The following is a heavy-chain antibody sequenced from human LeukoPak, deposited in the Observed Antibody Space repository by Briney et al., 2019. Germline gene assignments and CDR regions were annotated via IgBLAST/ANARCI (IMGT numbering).Heavy chain of an antibody. CDR1: NGSISSGRYY. CDR3: ARQAPLDGDFDF. D-gene: IGHD3/OR15-3a*01. Sequence: SETLSLTCTVSNGSISSGRYYWSWIRQPAGKGLGWIGRIFPSGSANYSPSLKSRVTISVDTSKNQFSLILNSVTAADTAVYYCARQAPLDGDFDFWGQGTLVTVSS. J-gene: IGHJ4*02. V-gene: IGHV4-61*02. CDR2: IFPSGSA.